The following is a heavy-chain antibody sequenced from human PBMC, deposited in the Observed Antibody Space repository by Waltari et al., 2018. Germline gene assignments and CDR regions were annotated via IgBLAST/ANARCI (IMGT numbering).Heavy chain of an antibody. V-gene: IGHV5-51*01. Sequence: EVQLVQSGAEVKKPGESLKISCKGSGYSFTSYWIGRVRQMPGKGLEWMGIIYPGDSDTRYSPSFQGQVTISADKSISTAYLQWSSLKASDTAMYYCARGETDPSSGWYYFDYWGQGTLVTVSS. CDR1: GYSFTSYW. D-gene: IGHD6-19*01. CDR2: IYPGDSDT. J-gene: IGHJ4*02. CDR3: ARGETDPSSGWYYFDY.